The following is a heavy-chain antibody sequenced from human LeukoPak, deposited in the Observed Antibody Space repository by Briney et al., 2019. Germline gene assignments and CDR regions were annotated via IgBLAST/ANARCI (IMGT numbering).Heavy chain of an antibody. Sequence: PGGSLRFSCAASGFTFSSYAMIWVRQAPGKGREGVSAISGSGGSTYYADSVKVRFTISRDNSKNTLYLQMNSLRAEDTAVYYCAKEQLRTSGYISGLWDYWGPGTLVTVSS. CDR2: ISGSGGST. CDR3: AKEQLRTSGYISGLWDY. V-gene: IGHV3-23*01. D-gene: IGHD6-19*01. J-gene: IGHJ4*02. CDR1: GFTFSSYA.